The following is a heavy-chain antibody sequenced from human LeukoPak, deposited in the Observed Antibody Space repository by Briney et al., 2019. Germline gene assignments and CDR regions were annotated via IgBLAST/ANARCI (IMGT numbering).Heavy chain of an antibody. J-gene: IGHJ4*02. CDR3: AKDLGSGSYGY. CDR2: ISGSGGST. V-gene: IGHV3-23*01. Sequence: RGSLRLSCAASGFTYSSYAMSWVRQAPGKGLEWVSAISGSGGSTYYADSVKGRFTISRDNSKNTLYLQMNSLRAEDTAVYYCAKDLGSGSYGYWGQGTLVTVSS. CDR1: GFTYSSYA. D-gene: IGHD1-26*01.